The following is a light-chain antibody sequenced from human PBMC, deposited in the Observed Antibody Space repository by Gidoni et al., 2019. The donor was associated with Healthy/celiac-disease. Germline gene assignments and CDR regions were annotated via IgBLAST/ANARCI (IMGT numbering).Light chain of an antibody. CDR3: QQYGSSPVA. J-gene: IGKJ1*01. Sequence: DIVLTPSPGTLSLSPGERATLSCRASQSVSSSYLAWYQQKPGQAPRLLIYGASSRATGIPDRFSGSGSGTDFTLTISRLEPEDFAVYYCQQYGSSPVAFXQXTKVEIK. V-gene: IGKV3-20*01. CDR2: GAS. CDR1: QSVSSSY.